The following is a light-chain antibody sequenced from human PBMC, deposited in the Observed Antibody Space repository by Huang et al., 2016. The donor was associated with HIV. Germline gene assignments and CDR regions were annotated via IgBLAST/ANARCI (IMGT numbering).Light chain of an antibody. V-gene: IGKV1-NL1*01. Sequence: DIQMTQSPSSLSASIGDRVTITCRASQGISNSLAWYQQKPGKAPKLLLYAASTLESGVPSRFSGSGSGTDYTRTISSLQPEDFAAYFCQQYFGIPTFGQGTKVEIK. J-gene: IGKJ1*01. CDR3: QQYFGIPT. CDR2: AAS. CDR1: QGISNS.